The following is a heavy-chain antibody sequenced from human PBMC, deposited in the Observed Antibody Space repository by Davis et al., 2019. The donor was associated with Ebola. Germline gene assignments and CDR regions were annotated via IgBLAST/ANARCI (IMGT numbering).Heavy chain of an antibody. Sequence: GESLKISCAASGFTFSNYPMYWVRQTPGKGLEWIGFISSDGTNKYYADSVMGRFTISRDNSMHTLYLQMNSLTTEDSAVYHCAKLPSTITARRIYWGQGTLVTVSS. V-gene: IGHV3-30*18. D-gene: IGHD6-6*01. J-gene: IGHJ4*02. CDR1: GFTFSNYP. CDR3: AKLPSTITARRIY. CDR2: ISSDGTNK.